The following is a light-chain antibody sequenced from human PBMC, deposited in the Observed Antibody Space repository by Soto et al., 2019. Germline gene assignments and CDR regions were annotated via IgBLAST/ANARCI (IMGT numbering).Light chain of an antibody. CDR1: QSISRG. CDR3: QHYSTVWA. Sequence: DIPITQCPSTLPPSVGDRVTITCRASQSISRGLAWYQQKPGKAPNLLIYDASTLESGVPSMFSGSGSGTEFSLTISSLQPDDFATYYCQHYSTVWAFGQGTKVDIK. V-gene: IGKV1-5*01. CDR2: DAS. J-gene: IGKJ1*01.